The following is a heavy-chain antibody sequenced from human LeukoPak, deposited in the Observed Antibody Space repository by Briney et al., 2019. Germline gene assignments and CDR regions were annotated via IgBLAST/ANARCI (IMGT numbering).Heavy chain of an antibody. D-gene: IGHD2-2*01. Sequence: SETLSLTCTVSGGSISSYYWSWIRQPPGKGLEWIGYIYYSGSTYYNPSLKSRVTISVDTSKNQFSLKLSSVTAADTAVYYCARERSQYCSSTSCHTGIDYWGQGTLVTVSS. V-gene: IGHV4-59*12. CDR1: GGSISSYY. CDR2: IYYSGST. CDR3: ARERSQYCSSTSCHTGIDY. J-gene: IGHJ4*02.